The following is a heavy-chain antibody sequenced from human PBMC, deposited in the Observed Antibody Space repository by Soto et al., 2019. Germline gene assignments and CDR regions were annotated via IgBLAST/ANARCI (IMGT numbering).Heavy chain of an antibody. D-gene: IGHD6-19*01. J-gene: IGHJ6*02. Sequence: GASVKVSCKASGSSVTSYYMHWVRQAPGQGLEWMGIINPSGGSTSYAQKFQGRVTMTRDTSTSTVYMELSSLRSEDTAVYYCARDLIAVAGPPYYGMDVWGQGTTVTVSS. CDR2: INPSGGST. CDR3: ARDLIAVAGPPYYGMDV. V-gene: IGHV1-46*01. CDR1: GSSVTSYY.